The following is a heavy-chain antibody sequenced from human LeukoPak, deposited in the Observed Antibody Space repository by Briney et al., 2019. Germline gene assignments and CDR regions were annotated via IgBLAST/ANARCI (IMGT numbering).Heavy chain of an antibody. D-gene: IGHD5-18*01. CDR2: IWYDGSNK. Sequence: GRSLRLSCAASGFIFSNFGIHWARQAPGKGLEWVALIWYDGSNKYYADSVKGRFTVSRDNSKNTLGLQMNSLRAEDTAVYYCARDWEYSYGNDYWGQGTLVTVSS. CDR1: GFIFSNFG. V-gene: IGHV3-33*01. CDR3: ARDWEYSYGNDY. J-gene: IGHJ4*02.